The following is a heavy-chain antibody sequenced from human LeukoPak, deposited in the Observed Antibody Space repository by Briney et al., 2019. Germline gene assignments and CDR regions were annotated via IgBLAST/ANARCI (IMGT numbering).Heavy chain of an antibody. CDR3: AKNGDRGAYCTGGTCYPYFYYYMDV. J-gene: IGHJ6*03. CDR2: ISSTGGTT. D-gene: IGHD2-15*01. V-gene: IGHV3-23*01. CDR1: GITFSSYG. Sequence: GGSLRPSCAASGITFSSYGMSWVRQAPGKGLEWVSSISSTGGTTYYADSVKGRFTISRDNSKNTLYLQMNSLRAEDTAIYYCAKNGDRGAYCTGGTCYPYFYYYMDVWGKGTMVTI.